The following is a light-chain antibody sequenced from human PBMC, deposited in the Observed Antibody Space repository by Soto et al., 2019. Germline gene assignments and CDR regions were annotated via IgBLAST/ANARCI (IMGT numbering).Light chain of an antibody. CDR2: EVS. J-gene: IGLJ1*01. V-gene: IGLV2-14*01. CDR1: SSDVGGYDS. CDR3: SSYTSSSTDV. Sequence: QSALTQRASVSGCPGQSITIACTGTSSDVGGYDSVSWYQHHPCKAPKLTLYEVSNRPSGVSNRFSGSKSGNTASLTISGLQPEDEAEYYCSSYTSSSTDVFGTGTKVTVL.